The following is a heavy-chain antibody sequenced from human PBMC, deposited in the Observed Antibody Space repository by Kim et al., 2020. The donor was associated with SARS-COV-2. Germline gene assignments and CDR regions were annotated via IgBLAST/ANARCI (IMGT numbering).Heavy chain of an antibody. V-gene: IGHV3-23*01. CDR3: AKDYSGDIVVVPADRGAFDI. D-gene: IGHD2-2*01. Sequence: FTISRDNSKNTLYLQMNSLRAEDTAVYYCAKDYSGDIVVVPADRGAFDIWGQGTMVTVSS. J-gene: IGHJ3*02.